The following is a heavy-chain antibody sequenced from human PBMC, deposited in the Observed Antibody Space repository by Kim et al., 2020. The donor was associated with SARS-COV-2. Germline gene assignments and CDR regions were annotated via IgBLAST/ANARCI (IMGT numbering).Heavy chain of an antibody. J-gene: IGHJ6*03. Sequence: GESLKISCKGSGYSFTSYWIGWVRQMPGKGLEWMGIIYPGDSDTRYSPSFQGQVTISADKSISTAYLQWSSLKASDTAMYYCARQSYCSSTSCPPAGDYYYYYMDVWGKGTTVTVSS. V-gene: IGHV5-51*01. CDR1: GYSFTSYW. CDR2: IYPGDSDT. CDR3: ARQSYCSSTSCPPAGDYYYYYMDV. D-gene: IGHD2-2*01.